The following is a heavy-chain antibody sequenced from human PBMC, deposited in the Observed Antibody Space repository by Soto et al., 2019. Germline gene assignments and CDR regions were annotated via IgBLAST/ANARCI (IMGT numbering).Heavy chain of an antibody. CDR1: GGTFSSYA. Sequence: SVKVSCKASGGTFSSYAISWVRQAPGQGLEWMGGNIPIFGTANYAQKFQGRVTITADESTSTAYMELSSLRSEDTAVYYCARRYYDSSGYWHFDYWGQGTLVTVSS. J-gene: IGHJ4*02. V-gene: IGHV1-69*13. CDR2: NIPIFGTA. CDR3: ARRYYDSSGYWHFDY. D-gene: IGHD3-22*01.